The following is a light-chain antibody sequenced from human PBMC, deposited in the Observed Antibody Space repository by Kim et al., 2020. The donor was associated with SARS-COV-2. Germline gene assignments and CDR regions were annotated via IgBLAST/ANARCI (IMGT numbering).Light chain of an antibody. Sequence: ELTQPPSASGTPGQRVTISCSGTTSNIGNYPVSWYQQLPGTAPKLLIYGNDERPSRVPDRFSGSKSGTSASLAISGLQSDDEADYYCAAWDDSLNGRMFGGGTQLTVL. CDR3: AAWDDSLNGRM. J-gene: IGLJ3*02. V-gene: IGLV1-44*01. CDR1: TSNIGNYP. CDR2: GND.